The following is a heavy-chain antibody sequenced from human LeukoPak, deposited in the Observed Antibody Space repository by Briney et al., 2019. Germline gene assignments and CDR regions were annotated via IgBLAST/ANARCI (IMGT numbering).Heavy chain of an antibody. J-gene: IGHJ4*02. CDR2: IKQDGSEK. CDR3: AKVEKMATIYAYFDY. CDR1: GFTFSSYW. Sequence: GGSLRLSCAASGFTFSSYWMSWVRQAPGKGLEWVANIKQDGSEKYYVDSVKGRFTISRDNAKNSLYLQMNSLRAEDTAVYYCAKVEKMATIYAYFDYWGQGTLVTVSS. D-gene: IGHD5-24*01. V-gene: IGHV3-7*03.